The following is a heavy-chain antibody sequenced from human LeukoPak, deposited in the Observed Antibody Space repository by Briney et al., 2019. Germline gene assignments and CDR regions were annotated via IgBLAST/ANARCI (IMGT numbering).Heavy chain of an antibody. V-gene: IGHV1-58*01. CDR2: IVVGSGNT. J-gene: IGHJ4*02. CDR3: AAEENYYDSSGYYRDY. Sequence: SVKVSCKASGFTFTSSAVQWVRQARGQRREWIGWIVVGSGNTNYAQKFQEKVTITRDMSTSTAYMELSSLRSEDTAVYYCAAEENYYDSSGYYRDYWGQGTLVTVSS. D-gene: IGHD3-22*01. CDR1: GFTFTSSA.